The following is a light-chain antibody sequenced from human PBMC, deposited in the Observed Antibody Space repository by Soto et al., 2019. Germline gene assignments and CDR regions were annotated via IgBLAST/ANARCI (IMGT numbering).Light chain of an antibody. V-gene: IGKV3D-11*01. Sequence: EIVLTQSPATLSLSPGERATLPCRASQGVSSYLAWYQQKPGQAPRLLIYDASNRATGIPARFSGSGPGTDFTLTISSLEPEDFAVYYCQQRSNWPLLTFGGGTKVEIK. J-gene: IGKJ4*01. CDR2: DAS. CDR3: QQRSNWPLLT. CDR1: QGVSSY.